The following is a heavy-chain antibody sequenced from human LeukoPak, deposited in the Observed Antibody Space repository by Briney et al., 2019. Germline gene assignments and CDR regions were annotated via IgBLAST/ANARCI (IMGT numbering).Heavy chain of an antibody. V-gene: IGHV3-15*01. CDR3: TTYSGSYDGYYYYYMDV. CDR1: GFTFSNAW. CDR2: IKSKTDGGTT. Sequence: GGSLRLSCAASGFTFSNAWMSWVRQAPGKGLEWVGRIKSKTDGGTTDYAAPVKGRFTISRDDSKNTLYLQMNSLKTEDTAVYYCTTYSGSYDGYYYYYMDVWGKGTTVTISS. D-gene: IGHD1-26*01. J-gene: IGHJ6*03.